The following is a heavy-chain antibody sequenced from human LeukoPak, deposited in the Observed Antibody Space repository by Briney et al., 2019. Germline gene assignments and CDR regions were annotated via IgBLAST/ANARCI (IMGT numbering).Heavy chain of an antibody. CDR1: GGSISSYY. CDR2: IYYSGTT. J-gene: IGHJ5*02. Sequence: KTSETLSLTCTVSGGSISSYYWSWIRQPAGKGLEWIGRIYYSGTTNYNPSLKSRVTISVDTSKNQFSLKLTSVTAADTAVYYCARQSNWFDPWGQGTLVTVSS. CDR3: ARQSNWFDP. V-gene: IGHV4-59*08.